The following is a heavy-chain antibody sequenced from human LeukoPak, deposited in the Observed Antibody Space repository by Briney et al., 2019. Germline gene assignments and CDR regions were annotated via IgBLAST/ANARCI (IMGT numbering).Heavy chain of an antibody. Sequence: AGGSLRLSCAASGLTFSSYAMSWVRQAPGKGLEWVSGISGSGVKTDYADSVKGRFTISRDNSKNTLHLQMNSLRAEDTAVYYCARDEVNDGMDVWGQGTTVTVSS. CDR2: ISGSGVKT. CDR1: GLTFSSYA. D-gene: IGHD4-23*01. CDR3: ARDEVNDGMDV. J-gene: IGHJ6*02. V-gene: IGHV3-23*01.